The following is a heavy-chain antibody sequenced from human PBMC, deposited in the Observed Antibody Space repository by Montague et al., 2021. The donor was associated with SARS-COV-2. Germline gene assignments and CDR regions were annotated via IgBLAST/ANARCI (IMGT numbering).Heavy chain of an antibody. CDR3: ASPGGSCTGGSCYYVY. Sequence: SETLSLTCSVSGGSISTYYWSWIRQPPGKGLEWIGYIYYSGSTNYNPSLKSRVTISIDTSKNLFSLELSSVTAADMAVYYCASPGGSCTGGSCYYVYWGQGTLVTVSS. CDR2: IYYSGST. D-gene: IGHD2-15*01. J-gene: IGHJ4*02. V-gene: IGHV4-59*01. CDR1: GGSISTYY.